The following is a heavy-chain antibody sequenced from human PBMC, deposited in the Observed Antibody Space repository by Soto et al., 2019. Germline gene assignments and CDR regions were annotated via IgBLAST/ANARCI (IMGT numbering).Heavy chain of an antibody. CDR1: GYTFTTYT. CDR3: ARKVKQWCAFDI. Sequence: ASVKVSCKASGYTFTTYTIHWVRQAPGQSLEWMGWISAYNGNTNYAQKLQGRVTMTTDTSTSTAYMELRSLRSDDTAVYYCARKVKQWCAFDIWGQGTMVTVSS. D-gene: IGHD6-19*01. J-gene: IGHJ3*02. V-gene: IGHV1-18*01. CDR2: ISAYNGNT.